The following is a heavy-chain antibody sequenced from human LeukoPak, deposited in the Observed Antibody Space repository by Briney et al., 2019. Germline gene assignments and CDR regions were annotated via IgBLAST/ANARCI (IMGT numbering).Heavy chain of an antibody. Sequence: GGSLSLSCTASGFTFNNYWMSWVRQAPGKGLEWVANIKEDGSEKYYVDSVKDRFTISRDNARNSLYLQMNSLRAEDTAVYYCASGRQLGYWGQGTLVTVSS. D-gene: IGHD6-13*01. CDR2: IKEDGSEK. V-gene: IGHV3-7*01. CDR3: ASGRQLGY. J-gene: IGHJ4*02. CDR1: GFTFNNYW.